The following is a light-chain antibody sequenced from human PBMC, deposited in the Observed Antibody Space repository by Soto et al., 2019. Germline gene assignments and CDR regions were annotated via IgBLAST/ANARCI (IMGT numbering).Light chain of an antibody. V-gene: IGKV1-5*01. J-gene: IGKJ1*01. CDR2: DAS. CDR3: QQYETFSGT. CDR1: QSIAIW. Sequence: DIRLTQSPSTLSAAVGDRFTITCQASQSIAIWLAWYQQKPGEAPKLLIYDASALPRGVPSRFSGSGSGTKFTLTIASLQPDDFATYYCQQYETFSGTFGPGTKVDTK.